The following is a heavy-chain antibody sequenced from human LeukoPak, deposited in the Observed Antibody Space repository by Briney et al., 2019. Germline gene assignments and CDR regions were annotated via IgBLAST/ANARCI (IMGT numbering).Heavy chain of an antibody. CDR2: VGTSGNG. CDR1: GFTFRNYP. V-gene: IGHV3-23*01. J-gene: IGHJ4*02. D-gene: IGHD6-19*01. CDR3: AKDWRADV. Sequence: GGSLRLSCVASGFTFRNYPMNWVRHAPGTGQGWVSAVGTSGNGKYAESVKGRFTNSRDNSKNALYLQMNSLRDENTAIYYCAKDWRADVWGQGTRVTVSA.